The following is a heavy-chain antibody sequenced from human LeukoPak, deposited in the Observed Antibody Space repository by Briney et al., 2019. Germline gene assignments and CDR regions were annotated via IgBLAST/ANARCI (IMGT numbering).Heavy chain of an antibody. D-gene: IGHD1-26*01. CDR2: INHSGST. CDR3: ARDRLRSGSLYFDY. J-gene: IGHJ4*02. Sequence: SETLSLTCAVYGGSFSGYYWSWIRQPPGKGLEWIGEINHSGSTNYNPSLKSRVTISVDTSKNQFSLKLSSVTAADTAVYYCARDRLRSGSLYFDYWGQGTLVTDSS. CDR1: GGSFSGYY. V-gene: IGHV4-34*01.